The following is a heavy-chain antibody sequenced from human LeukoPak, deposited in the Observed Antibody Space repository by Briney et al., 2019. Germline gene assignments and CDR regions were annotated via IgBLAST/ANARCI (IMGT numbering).Heavy chain of an antibody. J-gene: IGHJ2*01. V-gene: IGHV4-30-4*07. CDR1: GGSISSGGYS. CDR3: ARVSSSWYQDWYFDL. CDR2: IYSSGST. D-gene: IGHD6-13*01. Sequence: SETLSLTCAVSGGSISSGGYSWSWIRQPPGKGLEWIGFIYSSGSTYYNPSLKSRLTISVDTSKNQFSLKVSSVTAADTAVYYCARVSSSWYQDWYFDLWGRGTLVTVSS.